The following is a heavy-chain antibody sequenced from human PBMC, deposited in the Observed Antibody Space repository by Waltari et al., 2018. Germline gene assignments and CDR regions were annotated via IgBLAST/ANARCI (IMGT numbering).Heavy chain of an antibody. Sequence: EVQLVESGGGLVKPGGSVRLSCAASGFTLSSNTMNWVRQVPWKGLEWVSSISSSRSYIYNADSVKGRFTISRDNAKNSLYLQMNSLRAEDTAVYYCARMGRRSLVSYMDVWGKGTTVTVSS. V-gene: IGHV3-21*01. CDR1: GFTLSSNT. CDR3: ARMGRRSLVSYMDV. CDR2: ISSSRSYI. D-gene: IGHD2-21*01. J-gene: IGHJ6*03.